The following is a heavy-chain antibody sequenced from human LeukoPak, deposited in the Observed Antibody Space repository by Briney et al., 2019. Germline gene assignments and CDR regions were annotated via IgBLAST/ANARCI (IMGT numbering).Heavy chain of an antibody. D-gene: IGHD6-19*01. CDR3: ARHKQVAANFFDY. V-gene: IGHV4-59*08. Sequence: SETLSLTCTVSGGSISSYYWSWIRQPPGKGLEWIGYIYYSGSTNYNPSLKSRVTISVDTSKNQFSLKLSSVTAADTAVYYCARHKQVAANFFDYWGQGTLVTVSS. CDR1: GGSISSYY. CDR2: IYYSGST. J-gene: IGHJ4*02.